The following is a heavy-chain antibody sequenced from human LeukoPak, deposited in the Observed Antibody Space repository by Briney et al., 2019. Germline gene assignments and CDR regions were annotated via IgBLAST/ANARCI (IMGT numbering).Heavy chain of an antibody. CDR1: GFTFSSYG. CDR2: IWYDGSNK. Sequence: GRSLRLSCAASGFTFSSYGMHWVRQAPGKGLEWVAVIWYDGSNKYYADSVKGRFTISRDNSKNTLYLQMNSLRAEDTAVYYCARDPPYSDSSGYYYDYWGQGTLVTVSS. CDR3: ARDPPYSDSSGYYYDY. D-gene: IGHD3-22*01. J-gene: IGHJ4*02. V-gene: IGHV3-33*01.